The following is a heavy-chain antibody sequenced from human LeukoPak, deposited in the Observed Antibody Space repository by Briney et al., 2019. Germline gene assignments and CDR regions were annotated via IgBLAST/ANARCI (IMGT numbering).Heavy chain of an antibody. CDR1: GFTFSSYG. Sequence: GGSLRLSCAASGFTFSSYGMHWVRQAPGKGLEWVAFIRYDGSNKYYADSVKGRFTISRDNSKNTLYLQMNSLRAEDTAVYYCAKAWGWTTVLYYFDYWGQGTLVTVSS. J-gene: IGHJ4*02. CDR3: AKAWGWTTVLYYFDY. D-gene: IGHD4-11*01. V-gene: IGHV3-30*02. CDR2: IRYDGSNK.